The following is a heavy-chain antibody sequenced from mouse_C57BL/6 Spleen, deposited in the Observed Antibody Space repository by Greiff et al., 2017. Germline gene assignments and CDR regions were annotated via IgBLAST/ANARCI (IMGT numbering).Heavy chain of an antibody. CDR1: GYAFTNYL. Sequence: QVQLQQQSGAELVRPGTSVKVSCKASGYAFTNYLIEWVKQRPGQGLEWIGVINPGSGGTNYNEKFKGKATLTADKSSSTAYMQLSSLTSEDSAVYFCARYDYDASFDYWGQGTTLTVSS. D-gene: IGHD2-4*01. CDR3: ARYDYDASFDY. J-gene: IGHJ2*01. CDR2: INPGSGGT. V-gene: IGHV1-54*01.